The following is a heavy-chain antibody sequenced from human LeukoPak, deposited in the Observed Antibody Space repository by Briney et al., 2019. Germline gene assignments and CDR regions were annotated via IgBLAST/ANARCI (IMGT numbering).Heavy chain of an antibody. Sequence: GGSLRLSCAASGFTVSSNYMSWVRQAPGKGLEWVSVIYSGGSTYYADSVKGRFTISRDNSKNTLYLQMNSLRAEDTAVYYCARETMIGPRRFDYWGQGTLVTVSS. CDR1: GFTVSSNY. CDR3: ARETMIGPRRFDY. J-gene: IGHJ4*02. CDR2: IYSGGST. V-gene: IGHV3-53*01. D-gene: IGHD3-22*01.